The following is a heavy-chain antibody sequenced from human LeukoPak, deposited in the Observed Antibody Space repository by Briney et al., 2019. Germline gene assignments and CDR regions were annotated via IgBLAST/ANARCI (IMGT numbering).Heavy chain of an antibody. D-gene: IGHD3-10*01. CDR2: IYPGDSDT. CDR3: ATRYYYDSGSYSSFDY. V-gene: IGHV5-51*01. J-gene: IGHJ4*02. Sequence: KGLEWMGIIYPGDSDTRYSPSFQGQVTISADKSISTAYLQWSSLKASDTAMYYCATRYYYDSGSYSSFDYWGQGTLVTVSS.